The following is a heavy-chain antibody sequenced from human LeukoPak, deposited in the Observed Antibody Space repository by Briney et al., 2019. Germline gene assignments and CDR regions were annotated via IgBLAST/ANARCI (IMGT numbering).Heavy chain of an antibody. CDR3: ARLRDSTSFPKGGYYFDY. Sequence: PSETLSLTCTVSGGSISSSSYYWGWIRQPPGKGLEWIGSIYYSGSTYYNPSLKSRVTISVDTSKNKFSLKLSSVTAADTAVYYCARLRDSTSFPKGGYYFDYWGQGTLVTVSS. J-gene: IGHJ4*02. CDR2: IYYSGST. D-gene: IGHD2-2*01. V-gene: IGHV4-39*01. CDR1: GGSISSSSYY.